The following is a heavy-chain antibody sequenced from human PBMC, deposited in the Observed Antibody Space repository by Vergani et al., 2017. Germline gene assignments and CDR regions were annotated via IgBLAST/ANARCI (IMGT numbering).Heavy chain of an antibody. Sequence: QVQLQESGPGLVKPSETLSLTCTVSGGSIYSYYWNWIRQPPAKGLEWVGYIYYNGSTKHNPSLKSRVTMSVDTSKNQFSLKLTSVTAADTAVYYCARLPYQQAVDNWGQGTLVTVSS. CDR3: ARLPYQQAVDN. V-gene: IGHV4-59*08. CDR2: IYYNGST. D-gene: IGHD2-2*01. J-gene: IGHJ4*02. CDR1: GGSIYSYY.